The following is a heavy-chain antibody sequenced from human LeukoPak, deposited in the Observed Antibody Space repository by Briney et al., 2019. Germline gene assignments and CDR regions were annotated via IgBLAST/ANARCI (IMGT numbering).Heavy chain of an antibody. V-gene: IGHV4-61*02. CDR3: AREKIRLGYDFWSGYYTFDY. J-gene: IGHJ4*02. CDR1: GGSISSGSYY. Sequence: SQTLSLTCTVSGGSISSGSYYWSWIRQPAGKGLEWIGRIYTCGSTNYNPSLKSRVTISVDTSKNQFSLKLSSVTAADTAVYYCAREKIRLGYDFWSGYYTFDYWGQGTLVTVSS. CDR2: IYTCGST. D-gene: IGHD3-3*01.